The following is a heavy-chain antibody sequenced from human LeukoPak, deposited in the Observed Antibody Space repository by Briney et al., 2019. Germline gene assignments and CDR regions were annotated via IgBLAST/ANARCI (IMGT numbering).Heavy chain of an antibody. Sequence: SQTLSLTCAISGDSVSSNSAAWNWIRQSPSRGLEWLGRTYYRSKWYNDYAVSVKSRITINPDTSKNQFSLQLSSVTAADTAVYYCARAGRVTGTTRLINFDYWGQGTLVTVSS. V-gene: IGHV6-1*01. J-gene: IGHJ4*02. D-gene: IGHD1-20*01. CDR3: ARAGRVTGTTRLINFDY. CDR1: GDSVSSNSAA. CDR2: TYYRSKWYN.